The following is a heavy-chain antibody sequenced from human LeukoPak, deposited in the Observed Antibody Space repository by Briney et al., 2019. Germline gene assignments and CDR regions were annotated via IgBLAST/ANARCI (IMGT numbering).Heavy chain of an antibody. V-gene: IGHV1-8*03. CDR3: ARGSVTLGYYYYYMDV. J-gene: IGHJ6*03. CDR1: GYTFTSYD. CDR2: MNPNSGNT. D-gene: IGHD4-11*01. Sequence: ASVKASCKASGYTFTSYDINWVRQATGQGLEWMGWMNPNSGNTGYAQKFQGRVTITRNTSISTAYMELSSLRSEDTAVYYCARGSVTLGYYYYYMDVWGKGTTVTVSS.